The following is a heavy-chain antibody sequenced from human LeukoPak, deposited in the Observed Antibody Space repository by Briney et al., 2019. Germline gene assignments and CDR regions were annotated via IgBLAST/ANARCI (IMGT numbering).Heavy chain of an antibody. CDR2: LHHTGST. J-gene: IGHJ4*02. D-gene: IGHD4-17*01. CDR3: ARGVTTQYSLFESDGLFVGPLDS. Sequence: KPSETLSLTCSVSGGSISRHHCNWIRQAPGKGLEWVGFLHHTGSTDYNPSLKNRVTISGDTSKNQVSLILISVTAADTSVYYCARGVTTQYSLFESDGLFVGPLDSWGQGTLVTVSS. CDR1: GGSISRHH. V-gene: IGHV4-59*11.